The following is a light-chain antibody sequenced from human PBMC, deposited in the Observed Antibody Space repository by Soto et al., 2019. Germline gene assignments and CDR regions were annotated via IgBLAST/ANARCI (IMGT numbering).Light chain of an antibody. CDR2: AAS. CDR3: QQYNNWPPLT. CDR1: QSVSSSY. V-gene: IGKV3-15*01. Sequence: EIVLTQSPGTLSLSPGERATLSCRASQSVSSSYLVWHQQKPGQAPRLLIYAASRRATGIPARFSGSGSGTEFTLTISSLQSEDFAVYYCQQYNNWPPLTFGGGTKVDIK. J-gene: IGKJ4*01.